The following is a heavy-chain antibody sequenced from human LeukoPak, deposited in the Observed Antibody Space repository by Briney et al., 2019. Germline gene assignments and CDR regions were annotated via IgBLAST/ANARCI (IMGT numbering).Heavy chain of an antibody. D-gene: IGHD3-10*01. CDR3: ARVSGSGSYYYY. V-gene: IGHV3-48*03. J-gene: IGHJ4*02. CDR1: GFTFSSYE. Sequence: GGSLRLSWAASGFTFSSYEMNWVRQAPGKGLEWVSYISSSGSTIYYADSVKGRFTISRDNAKNSLYLQMNSLRAEDTAVYYCARVSGSGSYYYYWGQGTLVTVSS. CDR2: ISSSGSTI.